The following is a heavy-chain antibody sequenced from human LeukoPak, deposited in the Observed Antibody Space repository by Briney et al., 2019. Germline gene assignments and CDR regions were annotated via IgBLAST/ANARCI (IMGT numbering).Heavy chain of an antibody. V-gene: IGHV3-7*01. CDR3: ASWGAGGNS. Sequence: GGSLRLSCEASGFTLSTYWMNWVRQVPGKGLDWVANINPDGSGKRYVDSVKGRFTIARDNADDSLSLQMNSLRAEDTAVYYCASWGAGGNSWGQGTLVTVSS. J-gene: IGHJ4*02. CDR2: INPDGSGK. D-gene: IGHD3-16*01. CDR1: GFTLSTYW.